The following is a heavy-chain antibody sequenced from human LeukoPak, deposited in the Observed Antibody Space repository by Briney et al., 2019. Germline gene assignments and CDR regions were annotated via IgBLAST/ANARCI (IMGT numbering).Heavy chain of an antibody. CDR2: INHRGST. D-gene: IGHD3-10*01. V-gene: IGHV4-34*01. J-gene: IGHJ4*02. CDR1: GGSFSGFY. Sequence: PSETLSLTCVVYGGSFSGFYWSWIRQPPGMGLEWIGEINHRGSTHYNPSLKSRVTISVDTSKNQFSLKLSSVTAADTAVYYCASSLLWFGGLSSSYYFDYWGQGTLVTVSS. CDR3: ASSLLWFGGLSSSYYFDY.